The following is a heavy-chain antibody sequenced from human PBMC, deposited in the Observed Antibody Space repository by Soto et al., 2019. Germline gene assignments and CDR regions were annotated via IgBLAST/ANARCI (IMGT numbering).Heavy chain of an antibody. CDR3: ARVRGFTMVRGVRVVDY. D-gene: IGHD3-10*01. CDR2: IYYSGST. V-gene: IGHV4-31*03. J-gene: IGHJ4*02. Sequence: LYISSTVSGGCVNIGGYYGRWIRQHPGKGLEWIGYIYYSGSTYYNPSLKSRVTISVDTSKNQFSLKLSSVTAADTAVYYCARVRGFTMVRGVRVVDYWGQGTLVTVSS. CDR1: GGCVNIGGYY.